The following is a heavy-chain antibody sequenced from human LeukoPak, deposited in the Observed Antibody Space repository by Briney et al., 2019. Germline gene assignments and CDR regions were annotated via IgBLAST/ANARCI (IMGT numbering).Heavy chain of an antibody. J-gene: IGHJ4*02. CDR2: ISGSGTEI. D-gene: IGHD3-10*01. V-gene: IGHV3-21*01. Sequence: GGSLRLSCAASGFTFSSYSMNWVRQAPGKGLEWVSYISGSGTEIYYADSVKGRFTISRDNAKNALYLHMNSLGAEDTAVYYCARVSGTYYKGHFDYWGQGTLVTVSS. CDR3: ARVSGTYYKGHFDY. CDR1: GFTFSSYS.